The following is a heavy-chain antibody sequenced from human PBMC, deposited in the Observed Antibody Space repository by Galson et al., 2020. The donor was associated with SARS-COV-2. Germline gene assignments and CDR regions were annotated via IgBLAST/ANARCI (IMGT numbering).Heavy chain of an antibody. CDR1: GGSISRSSYY. Sequence: SQTLSLTCTVSGGSISRSSYYWGWIRQPPGKGLEWIGGSTYYNPSLKTRVTISVDTSKNQFSLKLSSVTAADTAVYYCARGALYCSSTSCLHFDYWGQGTLVTVSS. D-gene: IGHD2-2*01. V-gene: IGHV4-39*01. CDR2: GST. J-gene: IGHJ4*02. CDR3: ARGALYCSSTSCLHFDY.